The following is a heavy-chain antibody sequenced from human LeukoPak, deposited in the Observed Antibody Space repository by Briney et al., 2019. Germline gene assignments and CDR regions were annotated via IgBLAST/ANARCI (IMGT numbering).Heavy chain of an antibody. J-gene: IGHJ4*02. CDR3: ARADEWGSYDYFDY. CDR2: ISAYNGNT. V-gene: IGHV1-18*01. Sequence: GASVKVSCKASGYTFTSYGISWVRQAPGQGLEWMGWISAYNGNTNYAQKLQGRVTMTRDMSTSTVYMELSSLRSEDTAVYYCARADEWGSYDYFDYWGQGTLVTVSS. D-gene: IGHD5-12*01. CDR1: GYTFTSYG.